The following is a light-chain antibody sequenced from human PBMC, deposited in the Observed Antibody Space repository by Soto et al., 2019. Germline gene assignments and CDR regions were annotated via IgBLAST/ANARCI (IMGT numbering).Light chain of an antibody. V-gene: IGKV1-9*01. J-gene: IGKJ5*01. CDR1: QGISSY. CDR2: ASS. Sequence: DIQLTQSPSSLSAGVGDSVTITCRASQGISSYLAWYQQKPGKAPKLLIYASSTLQSGVPSRFSGSGSGTHFILTISNLQPEDFATYYCQQFNSLFGQGTRLEIK. CDR3: QQFNSL.